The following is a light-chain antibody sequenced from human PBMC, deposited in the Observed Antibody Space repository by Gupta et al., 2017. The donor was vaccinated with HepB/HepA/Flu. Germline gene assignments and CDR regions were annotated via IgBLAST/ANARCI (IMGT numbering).Light chain of an antibody. CDR2: AAS. V-gene: IGKV1-9*01. Sequence: IKLTQSPSFLSASVGDRVTITCRASQGISTYLAWYQQKPGKAPKLLMYAASTLQSGVPSRFSGSGSGTEFTLTISSLEPEDSATYFCQQLNSYLFTFGPGTKVDIK. CDR3: QQLNSYLFT. J-gene: IGKJ3*01. CDR1: QGISTY.